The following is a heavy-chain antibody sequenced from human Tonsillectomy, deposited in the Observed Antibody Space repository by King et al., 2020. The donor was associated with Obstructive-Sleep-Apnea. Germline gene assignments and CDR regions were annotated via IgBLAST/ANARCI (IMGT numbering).Heavy chain of an antibody. CDR2: ISSSGITI. V-gene: IGHV3-11*01. J-gene: IGHJ3*02. Sequence: VQLVESGGGLVKPGGSLRLTCAASGFSFSDYYMSWIRQAPGKGLEWVSYISSSGITIYYADSVKGRFTISRDNAKNSLFLQMNSPRAEDTAVYYCAKGNSYDAFDIWGQGTMVTVSS. CDR1: GFSFSDYY. CDR3: AKGNSYDAFDI.